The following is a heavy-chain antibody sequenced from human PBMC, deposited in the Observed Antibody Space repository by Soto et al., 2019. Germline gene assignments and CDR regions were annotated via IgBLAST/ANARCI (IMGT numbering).Heavy chain of an antibody. CDR2: TKDKAYSYTT. Sequence: EVQLVESGGGLVQPGGSLRLSCAASGLSLSDVFIDWVRQAPGKGLEWVGRTKDKAYSYTTEYAASVKGRFTITRDDSRISVFMQMSSLQTDGAGVYDRASFRGVFGYWGQGTMVTVSS. J-gene: IGHJ4*02. V-gene: IGHV3-72*01. CDR1: GLSLSDVF. D-gene: IGHD3-16*02. CDR3: ASFRGVFGY.